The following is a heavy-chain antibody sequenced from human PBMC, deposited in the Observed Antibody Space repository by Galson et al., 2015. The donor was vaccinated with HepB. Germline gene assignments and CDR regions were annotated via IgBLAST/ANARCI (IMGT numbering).Heavy chain of an antibody. D-gene: IGHD4-23*01. CDR3: ARDLTTVVTHFVFDF. V-gene: IGHV3-30*04. CDR1: GFTFSSYA. CDR2: ISYDGSNK. J-gene: IGHJ4*02. Sequence: SLRLSCAASGFTFSSYAMHWVRQAPGKGLEWVAVISYDGSNKYYADSVKGRFTISRDNSKNTLYLQMNSLRAEDTAVYYCARDLTTVVTHFVFDFWGQGTLVTVSS.